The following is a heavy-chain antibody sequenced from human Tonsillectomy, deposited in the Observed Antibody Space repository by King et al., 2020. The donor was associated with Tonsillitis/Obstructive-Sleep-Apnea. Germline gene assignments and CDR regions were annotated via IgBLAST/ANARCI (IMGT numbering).Heavy chain of an antibody. Sequence: VQLVESGGGLVQPGGSLRLSCAASGFTFSSYAMSWVRQAPGKGLEWVSAISGSGGSTDYADSVKGRFTISRDNSRNTRCLQMNSLRAEDTAVYYCAKDLLNSGETYDIFDYWGQGTLVTVSS. V-gene: IGHV3-23*04. J-gene: IGHJ4*02. CDR3: AKDLLNSGETYDIFDY. CDR2: ISGSGGST. D-gene: IGHD3-9*01. CDR1: GFTFSSYA.